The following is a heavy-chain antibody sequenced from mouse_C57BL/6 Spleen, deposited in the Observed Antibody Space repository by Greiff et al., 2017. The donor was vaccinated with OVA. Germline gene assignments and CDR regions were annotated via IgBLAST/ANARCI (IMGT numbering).Heavy chain of an antibody. CDR2: IDPSDSYT. CDR3: ARAYGSSYPAY. Sequence: QVHVKQPGAELVKPGASVKLSCKASGYTFTSYWMQWVKQRPGQGLEWIGEIDPSDSYTNSNQKFKGKATLTEDTSSSTAYMQLSSLTSEDSAVYYCARAYGSSYPAYWGQGTLVTVSA. CDR1: GYTFTSYW. V-gene: IGHV1-50*01. D-gene: IGHD1-1*01. J-gene: IGHJ3*01.